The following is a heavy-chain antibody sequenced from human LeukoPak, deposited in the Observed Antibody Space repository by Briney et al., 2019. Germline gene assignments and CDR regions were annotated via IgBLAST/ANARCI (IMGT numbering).Heavy chain of an antibody. CDR1: GGSISSYY. CDR2: IYYSGST. V-gene: IGHV4-59*12. J-gene: IGHJ5*02. D-gene: IGHD2-2*01. CDR3: ARDGLLPGYCSSTSCYGFDP. Sequence: SETLSLTCTVSGGSISSYYWSWIRQPPGKGLEWIGYIYYSGSTNYNPSLKSRVTISVDTSKNQFSLKLSSVTAADTAVYYCARDGLLPGYCSSTSCYGFDPWGQGTLVTVSS.